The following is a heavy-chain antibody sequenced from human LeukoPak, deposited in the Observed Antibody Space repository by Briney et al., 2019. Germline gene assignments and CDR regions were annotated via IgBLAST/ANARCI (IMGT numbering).Heavy chain of an antibody. D-gene: IGHD1-1*01. CDR2: IYYSGST. Sequence: SETLSLTCTVSSASITSYYWSWIRQPPGKGLEWIGYIYYSGSTQYNPSLKSRVTISIDMSKNQFSLKLSSVTAADTAVYYCAAQLAYFDYWGQGTLVTVSS. J-gene: IGHJ4*02. CDR3: AAQLAYFDY. CDR1: SASITSYY. V-gene: IGHV4-59*01.